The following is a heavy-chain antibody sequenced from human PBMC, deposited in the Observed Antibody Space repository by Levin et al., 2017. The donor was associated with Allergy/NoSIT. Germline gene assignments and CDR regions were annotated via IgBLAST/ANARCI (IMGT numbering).Heavy chain of an antibody. D-gene: IGHD2-2*01. CDR1: GGSISSGGYS. CDR3: ARLVPAAMMVDY. J-gene: IGHJ4*02. V-gene: IGHV4-30-2*01. CDR2: IYHSGST. Sequence: SETLSLTCAVSGGSISSGGYSWSWIRQPPGKGLEWIGYIYHSGSTYYNPSLKSRVTISVDRSKNQFSLKLSSVTAADTAVYYCARLVPAAMMVDYWGQGTLVTVSS.